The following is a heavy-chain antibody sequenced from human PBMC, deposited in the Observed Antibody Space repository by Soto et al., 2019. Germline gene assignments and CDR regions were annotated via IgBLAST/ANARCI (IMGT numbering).Heavy chain of an antibody. J-gene: IGHJ4*02. Sequence: EVQLVESGGGLVQPGGSLRLSCAASGFAFDSYWMHWVRQGPGEGPVWVSRIDYDGTTTTYADSVKGRFTISRDNAKNTLYLQMNSLRAEDTAVYYCTRGPRPSSAGTGAYWGQGTLVTVSS. D-gene: IGHD6-13*01. CDR1: GFAFDSYW. V-gene: IGHV3-74*01. CDR3: TRGPRPSSAGTGAY. CDR2: IDYDGTTT.